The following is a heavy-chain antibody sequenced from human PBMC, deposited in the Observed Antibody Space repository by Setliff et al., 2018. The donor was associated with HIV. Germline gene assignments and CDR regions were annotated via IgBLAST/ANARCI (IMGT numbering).Heavy chain of an antibody. Sequence: SETLSLTCTVYGGSFTNGGSFSHYFCAWIRQSPGKGLEWIGEVNLSGNPHYGPSLKSRVTISMDTSRNQFSLKLTSMTAADTAVYYRAREPDYWGQGTLVTVSS. CDR2: VNLSGNP. D-gene: IGHD1-1*01. V-gene: IGHV4-34*01. J-gene: IGHJ4*02. CDR3: AREPDY. CDR1: GGSFSHYF.